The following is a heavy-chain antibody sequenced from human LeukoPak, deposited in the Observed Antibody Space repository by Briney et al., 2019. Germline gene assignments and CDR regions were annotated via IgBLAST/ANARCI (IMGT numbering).Heavy chain of an antibody. CDR1: GGPISGSRYY. CDR2: IYYSGST. V-gene: IGHV4-39*01. CDR3: ARLNPYLGSGSSAFPDDF. D-gene: IGHD3-10*01. J-gene: IGHJ4*02. Sequence: SETLSLACTVSGGPISGSRYYWGWIRQPPGKGLGWIGTIYYSGSTYYNPSLKSRVTISVDTSKNQFSLKLSSVTAADTAVCYCARLNPYLGSGSSAFPDDFWGQGTLVTVSS.